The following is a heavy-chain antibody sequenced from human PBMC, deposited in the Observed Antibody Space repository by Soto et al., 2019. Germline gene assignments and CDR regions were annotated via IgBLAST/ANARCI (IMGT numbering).Heavy chain of an antibody. Sequence: QVQLVESGGGGVQLGRALRLSCAASGFRFTTYGLHWVRQAPGKGLEWVAVIWSDGSKQYYADSVKGRFTISRDNSNNILHLEMNSVRVEDTGVSYCVKDHWGGDFNSDPNFDYWGQGNLVTVSS. CDR3: VKDHWGGDFNSDPNFDY. CDR1: GFRFTTYG. J-gene: IGHJ4*02. V-gene: IGHV3-33*06. CDR2: IWSDGSKQ. D-gene: IGHD2-21*02.